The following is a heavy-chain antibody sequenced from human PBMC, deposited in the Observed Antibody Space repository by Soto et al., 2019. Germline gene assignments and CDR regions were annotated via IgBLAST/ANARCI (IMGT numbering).Heavy chain of an antibody. CDR1: GFTFNSYS. CDR3: VRDGSGNLYLNWFDP. D-gene: IGHD6-19*01. J-gene: IGHJ5*02. Sequence: GGSLRLSSAASGFTFNSYSMNWVRQAAGKGLEWISYISSHSSTLYYADSVKGRFTISRDNAENSLYLQMNSLRDEDTAVYYCVRDGSGNLYLNWFDPWGQGTLVTVSS. V-gene: IGHV3-48*02. CDR2: ISSHSSTL.